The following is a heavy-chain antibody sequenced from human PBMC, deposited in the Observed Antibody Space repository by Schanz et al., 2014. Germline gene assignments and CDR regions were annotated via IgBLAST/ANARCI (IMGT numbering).Heavy chain of an antibody. CDR3: ARDGDFDY. CDR1: GFTFSIYG. Sequence: EVQLVESGGGLVQPGGSLRLSCAASGFTFSIYGMSWVRQAPGKGLEWVSAISGSGGSTVYADSVKGRFTISRDNSKNTLFLQMSSLRAEDTAVYYCARDGDFDYWGQGTLVTVSS. J-gene: IGHJ4*02. CDR2: ISGSGGST. V-gene: IGHV3-23*04.